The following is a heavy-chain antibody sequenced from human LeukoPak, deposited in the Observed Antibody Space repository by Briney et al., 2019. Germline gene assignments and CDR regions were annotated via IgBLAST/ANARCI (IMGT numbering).Heavy chain of an antibody. J-gene: IGHJ5*02. D-gene: IGHD3-10*01. CDR3: ARDGDRFGELLSTQFNWFDP. CDR2: INWNGGST. V-gene: IGHV3-20*04. CDR1: GFTFSSYW. Sequence: GGSLRLSCAASGFTFSSYWMSWVRQAPGKGLEWVSGINWNGGSTGYADSVKGRFTISRDNAKNSLYLQMNSLRAEDTALYYCARDGDRFGELLSTQFNWFDPWGQGTLVIVSS.